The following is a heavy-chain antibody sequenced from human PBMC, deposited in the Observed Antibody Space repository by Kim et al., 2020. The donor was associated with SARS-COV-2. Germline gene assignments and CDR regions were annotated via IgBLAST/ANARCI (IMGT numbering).Heavy chain of an antibody. CDR1: GFTFSDYT. J-gene: IGHJ6*01. Sequence: GGSLRLSCAASGFTFSDYTMNWVRLAPGKGLEWVSSISARSTYIYYAASVRGRFTISRDNAKNSLYLQMNSLRAEDTAVYYCARDKAEWLLYGYGMDVW. CDR3: ARDKAEWLLYGYGMDV. V-gene: IGHV3-21*01. CDR2: ISARSTYI. D-gene: IGHD3-3*01.